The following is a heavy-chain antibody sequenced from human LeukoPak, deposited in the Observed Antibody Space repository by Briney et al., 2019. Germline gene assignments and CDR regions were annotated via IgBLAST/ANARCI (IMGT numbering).Heavy chain of an antibody. J-gene: IGHJ4*02. V-gene: IGHV3-74*03. CDR3: AKVRGELDY. CDR1: GFSFSSYS. D-gene: IGHD3-10*01. Sequence: GGSLRLSCAASGFSFSSYSMNWVRQAPGKGLVWVSRIDSDGSRITYADSVKGRFTISRDNAKNTVYLQMNSLRAEDTAVYYCAKVRGELDYWGQGTLVTVSS. CDR2: IDSDGSRI.